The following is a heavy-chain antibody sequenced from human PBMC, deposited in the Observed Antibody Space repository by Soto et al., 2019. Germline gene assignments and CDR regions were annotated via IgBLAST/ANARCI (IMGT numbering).Heavy chain of an antibody. CDR2: IYHSGST. J-gene: IGHJ6*02. Sequence: QVQLQESGPGLVKPSGTLSLTCAVSGGSISSSNWWSWVRQPPGKGLEWIGEIYHSGSTNYNPSLSSRDTISVDKSKNQFSRNLSSVPAAGTAVYYCARAHGNYYYGMDVWGQGTTVTVSS. V-gene: IGHV4-4*02. D-gene: IGHD4-17*01. CDR1: GGSISSSNW. CDR3: ARAHGNYYYGMDV.